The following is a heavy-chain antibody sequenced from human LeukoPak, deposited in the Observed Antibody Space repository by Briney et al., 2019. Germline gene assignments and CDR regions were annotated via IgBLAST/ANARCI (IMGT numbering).Heavy chain of an antibody. Sequence: ASVKVSCKASGYTFTSYGISWVRQAPGQGLEWMGWISAYNGNTNYAQKLQGRVTMTTDTSTSTAYMELRSLRSDDTAVYYCASGGYCSSTGCYPNWFDPWGQGTLVTVSS. CDR3: ASGGYCSSTGCYPNWFDP. CDR1: GYTFTSYG. D-gene: IGHD2-2*01. CDR2: ISAYNGNT. V-gene: IGHV1-18*01. J-gene: IGHJ5*02.